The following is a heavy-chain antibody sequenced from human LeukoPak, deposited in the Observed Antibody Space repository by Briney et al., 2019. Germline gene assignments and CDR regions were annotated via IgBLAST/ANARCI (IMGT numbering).Heavy chain of an antibody. CDR1: GFTFSSYW. J-gene: IGHJ4*01. CDR3: ARVDSSGYFYFGY. V-gene: IGHV3-7*04. CDR2: IKQDGSEK. Sequence: GGSLRLSCADSGFTFSSYWMSWVRQAPGKGLEWVANIKQDGSEKYYVDSVKGRFTISRDNSKNTLFLQMNSLRAEDTAVYHCARVDSSGYFYFGYWGQGTLVTVAS. D-gene: IGHD3-22*01.